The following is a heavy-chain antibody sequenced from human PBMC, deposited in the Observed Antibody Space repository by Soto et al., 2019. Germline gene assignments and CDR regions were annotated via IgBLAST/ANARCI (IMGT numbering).Heavy chain of an antibody. V-gene: IGHV1-2*02. J-gene: IGHJ3*02. D-gene: IGHD3-9*01. CDR2: INPNSGGT. CDR1: GYSFAGHY. Sequence: QVLLVQSGAEVKKPGASVRVSCKTSGYSFAGHYLHWVRQAPGQGLDWMGWINPNSGGTIYAQRFQGRVTMTRDTSISTAYMVLTSLRSDDTAVYYCARDSHYDILTGYSRNAFDMWGRGTVVTVSS. CDR3: ARDSHYDILTGYSRNAFDM.